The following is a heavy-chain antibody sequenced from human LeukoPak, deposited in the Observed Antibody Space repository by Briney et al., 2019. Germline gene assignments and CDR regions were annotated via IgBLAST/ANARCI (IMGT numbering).Heavy chain of an antibody. V-gene: IGHV3-53*01. CDR1: GFTVSSNY. Sequence: GGSLRLSCAASGFTVSSNYMSWVRQAPGKGLEWVSVIYSGGSTYYADSVKGRFTISRDNSKNTLYLQMNSLRAEDTAVYYCAKEVYIFNYFDYWGQGTLVTVSS. CDR2: IYSGGST. J-gene: IGHJ4*02. CDR3: AKEVYIFNYFDY.